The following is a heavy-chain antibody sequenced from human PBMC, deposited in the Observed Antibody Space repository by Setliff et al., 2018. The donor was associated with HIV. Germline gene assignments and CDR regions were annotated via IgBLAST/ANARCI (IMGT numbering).Heavy chain of an antibody. Sequence: SVKVSCKASGYTFSSYPINWVRQAPGQGLEWMGGIIPIFGTTDYAQKFQGRVTVTADESTSTAYMQLSSLRSDDTAVYYCARGRNYDSSGYGDYDYFIDVWGKGTTVTVSS. J-gene: IGHJ6*03. CDR2: IIPIFGTT. CDR3: ARGRNYDSSGYGDYDYFIDV. V-gene: IGHV1-69*13. D-gene: IGHD3-22*01. CDR1: GYTFSSYP.